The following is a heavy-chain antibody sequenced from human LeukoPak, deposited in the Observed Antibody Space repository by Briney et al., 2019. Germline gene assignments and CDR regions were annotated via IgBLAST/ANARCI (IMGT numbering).Heavy chain of an antibody. Sequence: PGGSLRLSCAASGFTFSRHWMTWVRQAPGKGLEWVANIKHDGSEKNYVDSVKGRFTISRDNSKNTLYLQMNSLRAEDMAVYYCARDYYDSSGHYRYDYWGQGTLVTVSS. CDR3: ARDYYDSSGHYRYDY. CDR2: IKHDGSEK. D-gene: IGHD3-22*01. V-gene: IGHV3-7*03. J-gene: IGHJ4*02. CDR1: GFTFSRHW.